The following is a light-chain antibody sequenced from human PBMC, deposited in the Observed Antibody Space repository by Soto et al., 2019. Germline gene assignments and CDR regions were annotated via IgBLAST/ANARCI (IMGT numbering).Light chain of an antibody. V-gene: IGKV3-20*01. CDR3: QQYASSPRT. Sequence: EIVMTQSPATLSVSPGERATLSCRASQSVGTNLVWYQQKPGQAPRLLIYDASSRATGIPDRFSGSGSGTDFTLTISRLEPEDFAVYYCQQYASSPRTFGQGTKVDIK. CDR2: DAS. CDR1: QSVGTN. J-gene: IGKJ1*01.